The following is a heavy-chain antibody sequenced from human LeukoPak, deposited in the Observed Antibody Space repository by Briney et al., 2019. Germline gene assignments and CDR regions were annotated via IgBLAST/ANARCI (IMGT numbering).Heavy chain of an antibody. J-gene: IGHJ6*02. CDR1: GFTFSSYA. D-gene: IGHD4-17*01. Sequence: GGSLRLSCAASGFTFSSYAMSWVRQAPGKGLECVSVISGSAGRTSYADSVKGRFTISRDNSKNTLYLQMNSLRAEDTAVYYCAKVLHDYGDYGDYYYGMDVWGQGTTVTVSS. CDR2: ISGSAGRT. CDR3: AKVLHDYGDYGDYYYGMDV. V-gene: IGHV3-23*01.